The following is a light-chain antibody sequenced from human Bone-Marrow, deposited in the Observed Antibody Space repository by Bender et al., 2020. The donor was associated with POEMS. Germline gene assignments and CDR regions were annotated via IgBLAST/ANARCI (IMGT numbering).Light chain of an antibody. J-gene: IGLJ3*02. CDR3: QSYDNTLSSWV. CDR1: SSNIGTNP. V-gene: IGLV1-44*01. CDR2: NNN. Sequence: QSVLTQPPSASGTPGQRVTISCSGSSSNIGTNPVNWYQQLPGTAPKVLIHNNNDRPSGVPDRFSGSRSGTSASLVITGLQGEDEADYYCQSYDNTLSSWVFGGGTKLTVL.